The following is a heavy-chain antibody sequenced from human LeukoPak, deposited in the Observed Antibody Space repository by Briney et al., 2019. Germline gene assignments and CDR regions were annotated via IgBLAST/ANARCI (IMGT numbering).Heavy chain of an antibody. Sequence: GGSLRLSCAASGFTFSSYALSWVRQAPGKGLEWVSVISCTGGRTYYADSMKGRSTISRDNTKNSLYLLMTILTADATAEYFCAKPVVLAAIGDYIDDWGQGTLVTVSS. CDR3: AKPVVLAAIGDYIDD. V-gene: IGHV3-23*01. D-gene: IGHD2-15*01. CDR1: GFTFSSYA. J-gene: IGHJ4*02. CDR2: ISCTGGRT.